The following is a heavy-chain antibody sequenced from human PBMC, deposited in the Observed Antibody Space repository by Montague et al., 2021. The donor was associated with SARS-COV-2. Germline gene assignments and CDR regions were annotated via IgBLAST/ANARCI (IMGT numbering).Heavy chain of an antibody. CDR3: ARVFPRWLQFDPYFDY. CDR1: GASISSYY. Sequence: SETLSLTCTVSGASISSYYWSWIRQPPGKGLEWIGYIYYSGGTNYNPSLKSRVTISVDTSKNQFSLKLSSVTAADTAAYYCARVFPRWLQFDPYFDYWGQGTLVTVSS. D-gene: IGHD5-24*01. J-gene: IGHJ4*02. CDR2: IYYSGGT. V-gene: IGHV4-59*01.